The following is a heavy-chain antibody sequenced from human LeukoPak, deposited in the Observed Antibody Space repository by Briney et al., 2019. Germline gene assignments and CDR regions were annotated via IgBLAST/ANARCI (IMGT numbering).Heavy chain of an antibody. CDR3: ARDLRGNYDFWSGYYFSDY. D-gene: IGHD3-3*01. Sequence: SVKVSCKASGGTFSSYVISWVRQAPGQGLEWMGRIIPILGIANYAQKFQGRVTITADKSTSTAYMELSSLRSEDTAVYYCARDLRGNYDFWSGYYFSDYWGQGTLVTVSS. J-gene: IGHJ4*02. CDR1: GGTFSSYV. V-gene: IGHV1-69*04. CDR2: IIPILGIA.